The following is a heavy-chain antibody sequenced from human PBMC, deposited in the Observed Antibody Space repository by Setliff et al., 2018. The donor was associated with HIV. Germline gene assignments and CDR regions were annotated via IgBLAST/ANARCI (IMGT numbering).Heavy chain of an antibody. CDR2: INPTGGST. D-gene: IGHD5-12*01. CDR1: GYSFTNHY. V-gene: IGHV1-46*01. CDR3: ASAGAWQRNALDI. J-gene: IGHJ3*02. Sequence: ASVKVSCKPSGYSFTNHYMHWVRQAPGQGLEWMGVINPTGGSTRNTQKFQGRVAMTRDTSTSTAYIELSSLRSEDTAVYYCASAGAWQRNALDIWGQGTMVTVSS.